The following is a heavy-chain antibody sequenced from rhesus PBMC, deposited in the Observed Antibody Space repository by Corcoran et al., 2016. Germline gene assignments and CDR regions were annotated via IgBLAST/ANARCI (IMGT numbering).Heavy chain of an antibody. Sequence: QVKLQQWGEGLVRPSATLSLTGAVYGGSSSGYYYWSWTRQAPGKGLAWIGNTDVNSASTNYPHSLKNRVTLSKDTSKHQFSLKVSSVTAADTAVYYCAREIEAGMGYWGQGVLVTVSS. V-gene: IGHV4-73*01. D-gene: IGHD2-33*01. CDR3: AREIEAGMGY. CDR1: GGSSSGYYY. CDR2: TDVNSAST. J-gene: IGHJ4*01.